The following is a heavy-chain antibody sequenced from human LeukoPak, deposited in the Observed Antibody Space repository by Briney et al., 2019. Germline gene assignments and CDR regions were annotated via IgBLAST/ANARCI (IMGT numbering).Heavy chain of an antibody. CDR3: ARDFRGSVDAFDI. J-gene: IGHJ3*02. Sequence: SETLSLTCTVSGGSISSYYWSWIRQPPGKGLEWIGYIYYSGSTNYNPSLKSRVSISVDTSKNQFSLKLSSVTAADTAVYYCARDFRGSVDAFDIWGQGTMVAVSS. CDR1: GGSISSYY. V-gene: IGHV4-59*01. CDR2: IYYSGST.